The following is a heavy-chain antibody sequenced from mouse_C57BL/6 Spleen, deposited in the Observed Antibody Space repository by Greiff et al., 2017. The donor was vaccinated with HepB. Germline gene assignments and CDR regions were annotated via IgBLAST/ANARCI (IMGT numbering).Heavy chain of an antibody. D-gene: IGHD1-1*01. CDR3: ARGIYYYGSSYYFDY. Sequence: EVQVVESEGGLVQPGSSMKLSCTASGFTFSDYYMAWVRQVPEKGLEWVANINYDGSSTYYLDSLKSRFIISRDNAKNILYLQMSSLKSEDTATYYCARGIYYYGSSYYFDYWGQGTTLTVSS. CDR1: GFTFSDYY. V-gene: IGHV5-16*01. CDR2: INYDGSST. J-gene: IGHJ2*01.